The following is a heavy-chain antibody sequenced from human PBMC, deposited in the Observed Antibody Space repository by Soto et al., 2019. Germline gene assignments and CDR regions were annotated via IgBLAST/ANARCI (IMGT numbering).Heavy chain of an antibody. CDR1: GGSISSDNW. V-gene: IGHV4-4*02. CDR2: IYPSGNT. Sequence: SETLSLTCAVSGGSISSDNWSTWVRQPPGKGLEWSGEIYPSGNTNYNPSLRSRVAISVDKSKNQFSLQLSYVTGAYTAVYFSMGDSKPIFALWGKGLLVPVSS. CDR3: MGDSKPIFAL. D-gene: IGHD3-3*01. J-gene: IGHJ4*02.